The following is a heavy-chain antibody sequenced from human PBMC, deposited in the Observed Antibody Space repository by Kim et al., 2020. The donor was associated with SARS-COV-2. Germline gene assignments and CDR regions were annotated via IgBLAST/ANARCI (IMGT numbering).Heavy chain of an antibody. D-gene: IGHD6-19*01. CDR3: ARAFSTESSGWYT. V-gene: IGHV1-18*01. Sequence: YAQKLQGRVTMTTDTSTSTAYMELRSLRSDDTAVYYCARAFSTESSGWYTWGQGTLVTVSS. J-gene: IGHJ5*02.